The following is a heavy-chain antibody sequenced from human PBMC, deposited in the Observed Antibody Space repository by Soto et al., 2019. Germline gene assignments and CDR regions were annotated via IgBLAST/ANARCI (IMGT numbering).Heavy chain of an antibody. Sequence: QVQLVQSGAEVRKPGASVKVSCKASGYTFSTSGMSWLRQAPGQGLAWMGWSSTYNGDTNDAPKFQDRVTKTSDTATSTVYMERRSLRSDDTAVYCCARAGAAPYSYDGMDVWGQGTRVTVSS. CDR1: GYTFSTSG. V-gene: IGHV1-18*01. CDR2: SSTYNGDT. D-gene: IGHD2-15*01. CDR3: ARAGAAPYSYDGMDV. J-gene: IGHJ6*02.